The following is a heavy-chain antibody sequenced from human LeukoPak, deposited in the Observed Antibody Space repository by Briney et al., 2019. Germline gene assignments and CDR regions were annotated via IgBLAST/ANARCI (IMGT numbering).Heavy chain of an antibody. D-gene: IGHD6-13*01. CDR3: ARVNQQLVLYY. J-gene: IGHJ4*02. V-gene: IGHV1-46*01. CDR1: GYTFTSYY. Sequence: ASVKVSCKASGYTFTSYYIHWVRQAPGQGLEWMGIINPSGGSTSYAQKFQGRVTMTRDMSTSTVYMELSSLRSEDTAVYYCARVNQQLVLYYWGQGTLVTVSS. CDR2: INPSGGST.